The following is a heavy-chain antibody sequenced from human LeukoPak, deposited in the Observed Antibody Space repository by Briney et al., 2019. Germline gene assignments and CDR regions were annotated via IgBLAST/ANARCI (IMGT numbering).Heavy chain of an antibody. CDR1: GFTFSSYS. D-gene: IGHD2-15*01. V-gene: IGHV3-21*01. CDR3: ARDVTVVAATLDAFDI. CDR2: ISSSSSYI. J-gene: IGHJ3*02. Sequence: GGSLRLSCAASGFTFSSYSMNWVRQAPGKGLEWVSSISSSSSYIYYADSVKGRFTISRDNAKNSLYLQTNSLRAEDTAVYYCARDVTVVAATLDAFDIWGQGTMVTVSS.